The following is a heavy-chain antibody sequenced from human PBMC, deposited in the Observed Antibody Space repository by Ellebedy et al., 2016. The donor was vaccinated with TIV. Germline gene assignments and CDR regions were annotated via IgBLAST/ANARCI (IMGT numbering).Heavy chain of an antibody. CDR2: IKQDGTAK. D-gene: IGHD3-10*01. V-gene: IGHV3-7*01. CDR3: ARGTSTTARSGELLISKFVS. J-gene: IGHJ5*02. Sequence: PGGSLRLSCAATGFTFDRYWMTWVRQAPGKGLEWVANIKQDGTAKYYLESVEGRFTISRDNAKKDLYLQMNSLRAEDTAVYYCARGTSTTARSGELLISKFVSWGQGTLVTVSS. CDR1: GFTFDRYW.